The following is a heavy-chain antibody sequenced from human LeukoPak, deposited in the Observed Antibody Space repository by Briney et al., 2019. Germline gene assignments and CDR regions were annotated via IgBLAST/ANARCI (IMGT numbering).Heavy chain of an antibody. V-gene: IGHV4-34*01. J-gene: IGHJ4*02. D-gene: IGHD2-21*01. Sequence: SETLSLTCAVYGGSFSGYYWSWIRQPPGKGLEWIGEINHSGSTNYNPSLKSRVTISVDTSKNQFSLKLSSVTAADTAVYYCARNRSLHIVVVNAIDYWGQGTLVTVSS. CDR1: GGSFSGYY. CDR2: INHSGST. CDR3: ARNRSLHIVVVNAIDY.